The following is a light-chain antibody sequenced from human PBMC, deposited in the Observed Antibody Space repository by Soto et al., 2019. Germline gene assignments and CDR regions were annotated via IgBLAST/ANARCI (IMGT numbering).Light chain of an antibody. CDR2: KVS. CDR3: MQATHAYT. CDR1: QSLVSSDGNTY. V-gene: IGKV2-30*01. J-gene: IGKJ2*01. Sequence: DVVMTQSPLYLAVTLGQPASISCRSSQSLVSSDGNTYLNWFQQRPGQSPRRLIYKVSNRDSGVPDRFSGSGSGTDFTLKISRVEAEDVGVYYCMQATHAYTFGQGTKLEIK.